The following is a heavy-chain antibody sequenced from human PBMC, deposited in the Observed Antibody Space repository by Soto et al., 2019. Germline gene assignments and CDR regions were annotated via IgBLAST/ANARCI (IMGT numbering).Heavy chain of an antibody. CDR1: GFTFSSYA. CDR3: ASRKVKGPHKNAVDSSFDY. D-gene: IGHD5-12*01. J-gene: IGHJ4*02. V-gene: IGHV3-23*01. Sequence: PGGSLRLSCAASGFTFSSYAMSWVRQAPGKGLEWVSAISGSGGSTYYADSVKGRFTISRDNSKNTLYLQMNSLRAEDTAVYYCASRKVKGPHKNAVDSSFDYWREALLIT. CDR2: ISGSGGST.